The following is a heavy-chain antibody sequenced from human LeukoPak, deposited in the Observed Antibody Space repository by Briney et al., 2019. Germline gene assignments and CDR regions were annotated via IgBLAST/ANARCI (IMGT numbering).Heavy chain of an antibody. V-gene: IGHV3-23*01. CDR3: AKSLGRHTFDY. Sequence: GGSLRLSCAASGFTFDSYAMSWVRQAPGRGPEWVSLIGYSGANSFYADSVKGRFTISRDNSKDTLYLQMNSLRAEDTAVYYCAKSLGRHTFDYWGQGTLVTVSS. D-gene: IGHD1-26*01. CDR2: IGYSGANS. CDR1: GFTFDSYA. J-gene: IGHJ4*02.